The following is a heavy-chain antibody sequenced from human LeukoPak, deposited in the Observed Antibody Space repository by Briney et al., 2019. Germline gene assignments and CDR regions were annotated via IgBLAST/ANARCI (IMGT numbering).Heavy chain of an antibody. CDR1: GFTFSSYS. CDR3: ARDGATEAFDI. J-gene: IGHJ3*02. CDR2: ISSSSSYI. V-gene: IGHV3-21*01. Sequence: GGSLRLSCSASGFTFSSYSMNCVRQAPGKGLEWVSSISSSSSYIYYADSVKGRFTISRNNAKNSLYLQMNSLRAEDTAVYYCARDGATEAFDIWGQGTMVTVSS.